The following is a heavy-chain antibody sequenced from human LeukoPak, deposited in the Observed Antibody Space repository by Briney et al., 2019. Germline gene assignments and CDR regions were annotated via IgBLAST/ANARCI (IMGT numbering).Heavy chain of an antibody. V-gene: IGHV5-51*01. CDR1: GYSFTSYW. J-gene: IGHJ4*02. Sequence: GESLKISCKGPGYSFTSYWIGWVRQMPGKGLEWMGIIYPGDSDTRYSPSFQGQVTISADKSISTAYLQWSSLKASDTAMYYCARLTYYYDSSGPDHYYFDYWGQGTLVTVSS. CDR2: IYPGDSDT. CDR3: ARLTYYYDSSGPDHYYFDY. D-gene: IGHD3-22*01.